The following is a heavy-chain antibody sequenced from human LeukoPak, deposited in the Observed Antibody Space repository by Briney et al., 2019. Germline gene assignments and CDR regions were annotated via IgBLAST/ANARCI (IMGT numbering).Heavy chain of an antibody. D-gene: IGHD6-13*01. Sequence: PPEALSLTCAVYGGSFSGYYWSWIRQPPGKGLEWIGEINHSGSTNYNPSLKSRVTMSVDTSKNQVSLKLSSVTAADTAVYYCARSGSSWYSEYFQHWGQGTLVTVSS. CDR2: INHSGST. J-gene: IGHJ1*01. CDR1: GGSFSGYY. CDR3: ARSGSSWYSEYFQH. V-gene: IGHV4-34*01.